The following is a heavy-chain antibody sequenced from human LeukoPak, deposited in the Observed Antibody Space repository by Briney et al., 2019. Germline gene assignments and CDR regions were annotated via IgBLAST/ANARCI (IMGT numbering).Heavy chain of an antibody. Sequence: SETLSLTCTVSGXSISSGGYYWSWIRQPPGKGLEWIGHIYYSGSTNYNPSLKRRVTISVDTSKNQFSLKLSSVTAADTAVYYCARSMVGATRFDYWGQGTLVTVSS. CDR1: GXSISSGGYY. V-gene: IGHV4-61*08. D-gene: IGHD1-26*01. CDR2: IYYSGST. CDR3: ARSMVGATRFDY. J-gene: IGHJ4*02.